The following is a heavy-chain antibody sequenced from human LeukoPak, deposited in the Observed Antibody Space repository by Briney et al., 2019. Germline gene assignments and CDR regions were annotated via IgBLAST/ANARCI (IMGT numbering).Heavy chain of an antibody. CDR3: AKGFGASGYYDFWSGYYNKSPDYYYMDV. Sequence: GGSLRLSCAASGFTFSSYAMSWVRQAPGKGLEWVSAISGSGGSTYYADSVKGRFTISRDNSKNTLYLQMNSLRAEDTAVYYCAKGFGASGYYDFWSGYYNKSPDYYYMDVWGKGTTVTVSS. CDR1: GFTFSSYA. J-gene: IGHJ6*03. V-gene: IGHV3-23*01. D-gene: IGHD3-3*01. CDR2: ISGSGGST.